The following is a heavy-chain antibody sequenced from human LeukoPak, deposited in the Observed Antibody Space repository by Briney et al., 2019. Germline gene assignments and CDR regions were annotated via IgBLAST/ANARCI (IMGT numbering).Heavy chain of an antibody. CDR3: ATDLATIRKKDY. D-gene: IGHD5-12*01. CDR2: FDPEDGET. Sequence: ASVKVSCKVSGYTLTELSMHWVRRAPGKGLEWMGGFDPEDGETIYAQKFQGRVTMTEDTSTDTAYMELSSLRSEDTAIYYCATDLATIRKKDYWGQGTLVTVSS. J-gene: IGHJ4*02. V-gene: IGHV1-24*01. CDR1: GYTLTELS.